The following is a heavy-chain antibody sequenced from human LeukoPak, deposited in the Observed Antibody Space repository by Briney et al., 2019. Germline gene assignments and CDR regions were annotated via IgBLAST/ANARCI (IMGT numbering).Heavy chain of an antibody. D-gene: IGHD6-13*01. Sequence: ASVKVSCKASGYTFTSYGISWVRQAPGQGLEWMGWISAYNGNTNYAQKLQGRVTMTTDTSTSTAYMELRSLRSDDTAVYYCARPCIAAAGPTGGYFDYWGQGTLVTVSS. J-gene: IGHJ4*02. CDR3: ARPCIAAAGPTGGYFDY. CDR1: GYTFTSYG. V-gene: IGHV1-18*01. CDR2: ISAYNGNT.